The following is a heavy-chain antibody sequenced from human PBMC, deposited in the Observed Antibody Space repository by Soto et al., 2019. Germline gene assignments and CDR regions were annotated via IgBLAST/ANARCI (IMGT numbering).Heavy chain of an antibody. J-gene: IGHJ5*02. CDR1: GGTFSSYA. Sequence: SVKVSCKASGGTFSSYAISWVRQAPGQGLEWMGGIIPIFGTANYAQKFQGRVTITADESTSTAYMELSSLRSEDTAVYYCVRVRTAGSLLLGWFDPWGQGTLVTVSS. D-gene: IGHD6-13*01. V-gene: IGHV1-69*13. CDR2: IIPIFGTA. CDR3: VRVRTAGSLLLGWFDP.